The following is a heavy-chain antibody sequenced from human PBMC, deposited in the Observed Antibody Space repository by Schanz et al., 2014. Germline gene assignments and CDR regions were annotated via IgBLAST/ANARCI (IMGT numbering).Heavy chain of an antibody. CDR1: GFTVSKNY. Sequence: EVQLVESGGGLVQPGGSLRLSCAASGFTVSKNYMSWVRQAPGKGLEWVSIIYTDGSTYYADSVRDRFTISRDNSKNSLYLQMNSLRAEDTGVYYCAKDLISGWSGFDYWGQGTLVTVSS. CDR3: AKDLISGWSGFDY. V-gene: IGHV3-66*01. CDR2: IYTDGST. J-gene: IGHJ4*02. D-gene: IGHD6-19*01.